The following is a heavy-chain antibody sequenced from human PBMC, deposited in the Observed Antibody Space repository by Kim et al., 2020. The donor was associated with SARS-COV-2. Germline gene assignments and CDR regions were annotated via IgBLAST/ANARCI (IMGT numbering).Heavy chain of an antibody. D-gene: IGHD3-10*01. CDR2: ISWNSGSI. CDR3: AKDMASIDGADVKYYYGMDV. Sequence: GGSLRLSCAASGFTFDGYAMHWVRQAPGKGLEWVSGISWNSGSIGYADSVKGRFTISRDNAKNSLYLKMNSLKPEDTALYYCAKDMASIDGADVKYYYGMDVWGQGTTVTVSS. V-gene: IGHV3-9*01. J-gene: IGHJ6*02. CDR1: GFTFDGYA.